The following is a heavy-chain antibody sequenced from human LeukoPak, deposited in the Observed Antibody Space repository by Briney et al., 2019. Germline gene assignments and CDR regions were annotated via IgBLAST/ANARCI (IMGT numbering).Heavy chain of an antibody. Sequence: SETLSLTCTVSGGSISTSDFYWGWVRQPPGKGLEWIGNIHHNGNTYFNPSLKSRVTISADMSKNQLSLTLSSVTAADTAIYYCARDRVDSSGYYYYGIDVWGQGTAVTVSS. V-gene: IGHV4-39*07. CDR1: GGSISTSDFY. D-gene: IGHD3-22*01. CDR2: IHHNGNT. CDR3: ARDRVDSSGYYYYGIDV. J-gene: IGHJ6*02.